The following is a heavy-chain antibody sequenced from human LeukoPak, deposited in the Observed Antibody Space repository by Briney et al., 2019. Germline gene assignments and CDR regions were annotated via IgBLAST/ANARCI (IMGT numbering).Heavy chain of an antibody. CDR2: AHQSGST. Sequence: PSETLTLTCTVSGYSISRGYHWGWVRQPPGEGLEWIGSAHQSGSTYYNPSLKSRLTISADASKNQFSLKLDSVTAADTAVYYCARVNFNPDYWGQGTLVTVSS. J-gene: IGHJ4*02. V-gene: IGHV4-38-2*02. CDR1: GYSISRGYH. D-gene: IGHD1-14*01. CDR3: ARVNFNPDY.